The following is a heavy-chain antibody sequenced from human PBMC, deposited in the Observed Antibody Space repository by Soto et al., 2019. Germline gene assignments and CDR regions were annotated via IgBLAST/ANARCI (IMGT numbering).Heavy chain of an antibody. CDR3: ARDLSITIFGVVGVGASYYYYYGMDV. CDR1: GDSVSCNSAA. D-gene: IGHD3-3*01. CDR2: TYYRSKWYN. V-gene: IGHV6-1*01. Sequence: SQTLSLTCAISGDSVSCNSAAWNLIRQSPSRGLEWLGMTYYRSKWYNDYAVSVKSRITINPDTSKNQFSLQLNSVTPEDTAVYYCARDLSITIFGVVGVGASYYYYYGMDVWGQGTTVTVSS. J-gene: IGHJ6*02.